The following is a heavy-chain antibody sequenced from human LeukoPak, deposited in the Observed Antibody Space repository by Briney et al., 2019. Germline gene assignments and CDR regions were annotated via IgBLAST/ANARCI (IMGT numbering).Heavy chain of an antibody. Sequence: SETLSLTCTVSGGSISSYYWSWIRQPPGKGLEWIGYIYYSGSTNYNPSLKSRVTISVDTSKNQFSLKLSSVTAADTAVYYCARDFYGDDGHHPFDYWGQGIQVTVSS. D-gene: IGHD2/OR15-2a*01. CDR3: ARDFYGDDGHHPFDY. J-gene: IGHJ4*02. V-gene: IGHV4-59*01. CDR1: GGSISSYY. CDR2: IYYSGST.